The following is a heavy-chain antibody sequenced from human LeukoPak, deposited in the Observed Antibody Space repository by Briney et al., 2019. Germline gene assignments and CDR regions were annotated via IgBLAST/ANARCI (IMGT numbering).Heavy chain of an antibody. CDR3: AAFDFDY. Sequence: GGSLRLSCAASGFTFSSYAMSWVRQAPGKGLEWVSGISDTDGSTYYADSVKGRFTISRDNSKNTLFLQMNSLRAEDTAVYYCAAFDFDYWGQGTLVTVSS. J-gene: IGHJ4*02. CDR1: GFTFSSYA. CDR2: ISDTDGST. V-gene: IGHV3-23*01. D-gene: IGHD2/OR15-2a*01.